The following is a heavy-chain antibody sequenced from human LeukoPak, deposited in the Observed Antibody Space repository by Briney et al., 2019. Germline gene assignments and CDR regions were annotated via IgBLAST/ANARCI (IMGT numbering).Heavy chain of an antibody. D-gene: IGHD6-13*01. Sequence: SETLSLTCAVSGASISSGSYFWGWIRQPPGKGLEWIGSVSHSRSTYYNPSLKSRVTISADTSKSQFSLKLSSVTAADTAVYYCARSAFLVTAPGLYYFDYWGQGTLVAVSS. CDR2: VSHSRST. CDR3: ARSAFLVTAPGLYYFDY. V-gene: IGHV4-39*07. J-gene: IGHJ4*02. CDR1: GASISSGSYF.